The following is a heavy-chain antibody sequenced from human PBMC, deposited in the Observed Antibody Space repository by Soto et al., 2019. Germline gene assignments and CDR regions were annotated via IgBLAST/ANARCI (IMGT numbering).Heavy chain of an antibody. CDR2: IDPSDSYT. Sequence: GKSLKITSKGSGYSFTSYWISWVRQMPGKGLEWMGRIDPSDSYTNYSPSFQGHVTISADKSISTAYLQWSSLKASDTAMYYCARRSSDILTVPGYYNGMDIWGQETTVTVSS. V-gene: IGHV5-10-1*01. D-gene: IGHD3-9*01. CDR3: ARRSSDILTVPGYYNGMDI. J-gene: IGHJ6*02. CDR1: GYSFTSYW.